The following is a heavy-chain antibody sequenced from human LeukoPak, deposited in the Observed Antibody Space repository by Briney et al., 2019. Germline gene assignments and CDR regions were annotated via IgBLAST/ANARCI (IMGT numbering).Heavy chain of an antibody. Sequence: PGGSLRLSCAASGFTFSSYAMSWVRQAPGKGLEWVSAISGSGGSTYYADSVKGRFTISRDNSKNTLYLQMNSLRAEDTAVYYCAREIVVVVAATRYYYYGMDVWGQGTTVTVSS. D-gene: IGHD2-15*01. V-gene: IGHV3-23*01. CDR3: AREIVVVVAATRYYYYGMDV. CDR2: ISGSGGST. J-gene: IGHJ6*02. CDR1: GFTFSSYA.